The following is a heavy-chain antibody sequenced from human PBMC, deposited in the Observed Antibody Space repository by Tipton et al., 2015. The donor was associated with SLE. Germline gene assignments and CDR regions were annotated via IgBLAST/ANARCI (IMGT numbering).Heavy chain of an antibody. V-gene: IGHV4-39*01. CDR1: GGFISSSSYY. D-gene: IGHD6-13*01. J-gene: IGHJ4*02. CDR2: RHYDGST. CDR3: VNSLVRSSWYPYYFDY. Sequence: TLSLTCTVSGGFISSSSYYWGWIRQPPGKGLEWIGSRHYDGSTYYNPALKSRVTISVDTSKIQFSLKLTSVTAADTAVYYCVNSLVRSSWYPYYFDYWGQGTLVTVSS.